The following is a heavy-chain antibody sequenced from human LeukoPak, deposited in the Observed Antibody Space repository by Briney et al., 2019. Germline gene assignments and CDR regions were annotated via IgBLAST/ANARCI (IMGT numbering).Heavy chain of an antibody. V-gene: IGHV1-46*01. Sequence: ASVKVSCKASGYTFISHYMHWLRQAPGQGLEWMGIINPGGGSTSYAQKFQGRVTMTRDASTSTVYMELSSLRSEDTAVYYCASDGYSSGWYVLDYWGQGTLVTVSS. J-gene: IGHJ4*02. CDR2: INPGGGST. CDR3: ASDGYSSGWYVLDY. D-gene: IGHD6-19*01. CDR1: GYTFISHY.